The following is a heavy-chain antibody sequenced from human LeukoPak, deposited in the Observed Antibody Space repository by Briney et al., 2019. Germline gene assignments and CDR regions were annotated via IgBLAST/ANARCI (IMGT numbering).Heavy chain of an antibody. CDR3: VRSYRMAFFDY. V-gene: IGHV4-4*02. CDR2: IYHSGST. J-gene: IGHJ4*02. Sequence: SQTVSLTCASSGGSHSSSNSWGGVRQPTGKGLEWIGEIYHSGSTNYNPSLKSRVTISVDKSKNQFSLKLSSVTAADTAVYYCVRSYRMAFFDYWGQGTLVTVSS. CDR1: GGSHSSSNS. D-gene: IGHD3-10*01.